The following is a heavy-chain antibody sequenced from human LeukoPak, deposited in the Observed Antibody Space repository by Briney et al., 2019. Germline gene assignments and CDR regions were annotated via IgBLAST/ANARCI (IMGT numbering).Heavy chain of an antibody. J-gene: IGHJ4*02. V-gene: IGHV4-30-4*01. D-gene: IGHD4-17*01. CDR1: GGSVSGGDCY. CDR3: ARGGDYGNFDY. CDR2: IYYSGST. Sequence: PSETLSLTCTVSGGSVSGGDCYWSRIRQPPGKGLEWIGYIYYSGSTYYNPSLKSRVTISVDRSKNQFSLKLSSVTAADTAVYYCARGGDYGNFDYWGQGTLVTVSS.